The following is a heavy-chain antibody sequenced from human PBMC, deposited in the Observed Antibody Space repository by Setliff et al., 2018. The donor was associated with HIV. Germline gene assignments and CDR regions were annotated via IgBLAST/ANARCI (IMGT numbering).Heavy chain of an antibody. Sequence: SETLSLTCSVSGGSISSGGHYWNWIRQHAGRGLEWIGSIYYSGSTYYNPSLKSRVTISVDTSKNQFSLKLSSVTAADTAVYYCARGLSFYDPGGFDYWGQGTLVTVSS. CDR3: ARGLSFYDPGGFDY. D-gene: IGHD3-22*01. CDR1: GGSISSGGHY. V-gene: IGHV4-39*01. CDR2: IYYSGST. J-gene: IGHJ4*02.